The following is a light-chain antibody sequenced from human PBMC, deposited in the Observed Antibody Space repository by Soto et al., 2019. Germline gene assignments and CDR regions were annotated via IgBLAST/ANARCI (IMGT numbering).Light chain of an antibody. Sequence: QSVLTQPPSASGTPGQRVTISCSGSSSNIGSNTVNWYQQLPGAAPKLLIQSNNQRPSAVPDRFSGSQSGTSASLAISGLQSEDEAEYYCAVWDDSLNGDVFGTGTKLTVL. CDR1: SSNIGSNT. V-gene: IGLV1-44*01. CDR2: SNN. CDR3: AVWDDSLNGDV. J-gene: IGLJ1*01.